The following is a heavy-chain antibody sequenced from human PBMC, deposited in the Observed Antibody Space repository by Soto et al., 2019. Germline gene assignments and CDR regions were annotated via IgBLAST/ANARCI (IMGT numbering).Heavy chain of an antibody. Sequence: ASVKVSCKASGYTFTSYYMHWVRQAPGQGLEWMGIINPSGGSTSYAQKFKGRVTMTRDTSTSTVYMELSSLRSEDTAVYYCARGRVSAMYYYYGMDVWGQGTTVTVSS. CDR2: INPSGGST. D-gene: IGHD2-2*01. J-gene: IGHJ6*02. V-gene: IGHV1-46*01. CDR1: GYTFTSYY. CDR3: ARGRVSAMYYYYGMDV.